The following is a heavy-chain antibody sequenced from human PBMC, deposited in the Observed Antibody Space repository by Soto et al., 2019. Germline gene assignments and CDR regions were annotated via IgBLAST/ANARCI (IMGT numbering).Heavy chain of an antibody. CDR1: GVSISSGDYY. CDR2: ISYRGRT. Sequence: QVQLQESGPGLVKPSQTLSLTCTVSGVSISSGDYYWSWIRQHPGKGLEWIGYISYRGRTYYNSSLQSRLXXSXDKXQNQLSLKLTSVTAADTAVYYCARTVRLGDLALGYWGQGTLVTVSS. CDR3: ARTVRLGDLALGY. J-gene: IGHJ4*02. V-gene: IGHV4-31*03. D-gene: IGHD3-16*01.